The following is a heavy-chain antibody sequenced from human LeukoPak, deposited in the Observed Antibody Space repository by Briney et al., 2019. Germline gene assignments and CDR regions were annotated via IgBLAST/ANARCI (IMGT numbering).Heavy chain of an antibody. CDR2: IYHSGST. J-gene: IGHJ3*02. Sequence: SETLSLTCSVSGGSISSGGYYWSWIRQPPGKGLEWIGYIYHSGSTYYNPSLKSRVTISVDRSKNQFSLKLSSVTAADTAVYYCARGYCSSTSCYTWEALDAFDIWGQGTMVTVSS. V-gene: IGHV4-30-2*01. CDR1: GGSISSGGYY. CDR3: ARGYCSSTSCYTWEALDAFDI. D-gene: IGHD2-2*02.